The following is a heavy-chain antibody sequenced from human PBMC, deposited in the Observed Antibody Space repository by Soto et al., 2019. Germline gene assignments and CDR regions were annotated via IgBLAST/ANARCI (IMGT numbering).Heavy chain of an antibody. J-gene: IGHJ6*02. CDR2: ISAYNGNT. Sequence: QVQLVQSGAEVKKPGASVKVSCKASGYTFTSYGISWVRQAPGQGLEWMGWISAYNGNTNYAQKLQGRVTMTTDACTSTAYMELRSLRSDDAAVYYCARDPCSSTSCNTRPYQQGDPAYYYYGMDVWGQGTTVTGSS. CDR3: ARDPCSSTSCNTRPYQQGDPAYYYYGMDV. D-gene: IGHD2-2*01. V-gene: IGHV1-18*04. CDR1: GYTFTSYG.